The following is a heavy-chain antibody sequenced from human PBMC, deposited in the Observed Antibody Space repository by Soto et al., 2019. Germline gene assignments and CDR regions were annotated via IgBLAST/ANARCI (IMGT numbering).Heavy chain of an antibody. Sequence: PGGSLRLSCAASGFTFSSYAMSWVRQAPGKGLEWVSAISGSGGSTYYADSVKGRFTISRDNSKNTLYLQMNSLRSEDTAVYYCARYSRFLLGNIDYWGQGTLVTVSS. J-gene: IGHJ4*02. V-gene: IGHV3-23*01. CDR1: GFTFSSYA. CDR2: ISGSGGST. D-gene: IGHD2-15*01. CDR3: ARYSRFLLGNIDY.